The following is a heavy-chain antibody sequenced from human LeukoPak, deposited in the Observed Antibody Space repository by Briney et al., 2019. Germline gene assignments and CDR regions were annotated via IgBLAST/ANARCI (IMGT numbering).Heavy chain of an antibody. J-gene: IGHJ4*02. Sequence: GGSLSLSCAASGFTFSSYWMHWVRQAPGKGLVWVSRINSDGSSTSYADSVKGRFTISRDNAKNTLYLQMTSLRAEDTAVYYCARDGTYYYDSSGYPDYWGQGTLVTVSS. D-gene: IGHD3-22*01. CDR2: INSDGSST. CDR1: GFTFSSYW. V-gene: IGHV3-74*01. CDR3: ARDGTYYYDSSGYPDY.